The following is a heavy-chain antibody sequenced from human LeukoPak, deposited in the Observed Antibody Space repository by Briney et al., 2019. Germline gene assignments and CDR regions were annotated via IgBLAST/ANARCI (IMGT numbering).Heavy chain of an antibody. J-gene: IGHJ3*02. Sequence: GGSLRLSCVASGFTFSSYGMSWVRQAPGKGLEWVSAISGSGGSTYYADSVKGRFTISRDNSKNTLYLQMNSLRAEDTAVYYCAKGWEYCSGGSCYIDAFDIWGQGTMVTVSS. CDR3: AKGWEYCSGGSCYIDAFDI. D-gene: IGHD2-15*01. V-gene: IGHV3-23*01. CDR1: GFTFSSYG. CDR2: ISGSGGST.